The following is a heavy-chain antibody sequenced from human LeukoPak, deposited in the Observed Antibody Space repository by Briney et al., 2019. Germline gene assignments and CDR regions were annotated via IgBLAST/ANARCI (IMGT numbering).Heavy chain of an antibody. CDR2: ISSSSTNI. D-gene: IGHD3-10*01. V-gene: IGHV3-21*01. Sequence: GGSLRLSCAASTFIFSDYSMNWVRQAPGKGLEWVSSISSSSTNIYYADSVRGRFTISRDNAKKSLYLQMNSLRAEDTAVYYCATSYGSGSYYDHYYYCMDVWGQGTTVIVSS. CDR1: TFIFSDYS. J-gene: IGHJ6*02. CDR3: ATSYGSGSYYDHYYYCMDV.